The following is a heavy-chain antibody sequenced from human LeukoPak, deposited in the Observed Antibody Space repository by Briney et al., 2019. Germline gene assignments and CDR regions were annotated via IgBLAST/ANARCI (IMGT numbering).Heavy chain of an antibody. J-gene: IGHJ3*02. CDR1: GFTFSSYA. CDR2: ISYDGSNK. Sequence: GRSLRLSCAASGFTFSSYAMHWVRQAPGKGLEWVAIISYDGSNKYYADSVKGRFTISRDNSKNTLYLQMNSLRAEDTAVYYCARDRDYYDSRGYYGAFDIWGQGTMVTVSS. CDR3: ARDRDYYDSRGYYGAFDI. V-gene: IGHV3-30-3*01. D-gene: IGHD3-22*01.